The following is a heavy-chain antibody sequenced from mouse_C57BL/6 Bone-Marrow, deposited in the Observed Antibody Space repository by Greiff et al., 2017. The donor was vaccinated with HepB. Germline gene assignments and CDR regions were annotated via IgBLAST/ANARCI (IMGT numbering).Heavy chain of an antibody. D-gene: IGHD2-1*01. Sequence: VKLMESGPELVKPGASVKISCKASGYSFTSYYIHWVKQRPGQGLVWIGWIYPGSGNTKYNEKFKGKATLTADTSSSTAYMQLSSLTSEDSTVYYCARGYGNYPYYYAMDYWGQGTSVTVSS. J-gene: IGHJ4*01. CDR1: GYSFTSYY. CDR2: IYPGSGNT. CDR3: ARGYGNYPYYYAMDY. V-gene: IGHV1-66*01.